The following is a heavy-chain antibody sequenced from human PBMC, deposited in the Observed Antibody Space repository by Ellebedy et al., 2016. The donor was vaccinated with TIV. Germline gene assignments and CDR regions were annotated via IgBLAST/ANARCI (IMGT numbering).Heavy chain of an antibody. J-gene: IGHJ4*02. CDR1: GFIFSVTG. Sequence: GGSLRLSXAASGFIFSVTGMTWIRQAPGKGLERVATIVSSGRETYYADPLKGRFTISRDNAMNLVYLQMNSLSVEDTAVYYCTRDGSEWSRDYWGQGTLVTVSS. V-gene: IGHV3-21*06. D-gene: IGHD3-3*01. CDR3: TRDGSEWSRDY. CDR2: IVSSGRET.